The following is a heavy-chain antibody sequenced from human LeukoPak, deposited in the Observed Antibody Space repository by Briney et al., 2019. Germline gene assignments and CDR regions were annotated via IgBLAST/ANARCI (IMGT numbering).Heavy chain of an antibody. CDR3: ARDLGYCSTISCYTWFDP. CDR1: GGSVTSTN. CDR2: IYHSGST. Sequence: SSETLSLTCDVSGGSVTSTNWWTWVRPPPGKGLERIGYIYHSGSTNYNPSLKSRVSMSVDTSKNQFSLKLSSVTAADTAVYYCARDLGYCSTISCYTWFDPWGQGSLVTVSS. D-gene: IGHD2-2*02. J-gene: IGHJ5*02. V-gene: IGHV4-59*02.